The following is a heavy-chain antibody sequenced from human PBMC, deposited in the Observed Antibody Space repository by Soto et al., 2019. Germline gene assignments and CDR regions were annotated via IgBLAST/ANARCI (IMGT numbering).Heavy chain of an antibody. CDR1: GYTLTGYY. CDR2: INPNSGGT. V-gene: IGHV1-2*04. CDR3: ARDHLGGPQYYYYYYGMDV. D-gene: IGHD2-15*01. Sequence: ASVKVSCKASGYTLTGYYMHWVRQAPGQGLEWMGWINPNSGGTNYAQKFQGWVTMTRDTSISTAYMELSRLRSDDTAVYYCARDHLGGPQYYYYYYGMDVWGQGTTVTVSS. J-gene: IGHJ6*02.